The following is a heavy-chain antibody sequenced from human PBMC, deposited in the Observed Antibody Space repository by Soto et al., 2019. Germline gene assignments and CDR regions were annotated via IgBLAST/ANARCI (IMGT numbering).Heavy chain of an antibody. CDR3: ATQAGYSSDPFDY. D-gene: IGHD6-19*01. CDR2: ISGGGGTT. Sequence: GGSLRLSCAASGFTFSNYAMSWVRQAPGKGLEWVSIISGGGGTTYYADSVKGRFTISRDNSKNTVHLQINSLRDEDTAVYYCATQAGYSSDPFDYWGQGTLVTVSS. CDR1: GFTFSNYA. V-gene: IGHV3-23*01. J-gene: IGHJ4*02.